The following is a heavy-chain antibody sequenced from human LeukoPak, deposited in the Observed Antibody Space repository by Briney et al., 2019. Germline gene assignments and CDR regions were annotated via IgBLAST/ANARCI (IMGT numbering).Heavy chain of an antibody. D-gene: IGHD2-2*01. CDR2: INPDNGGT. J-gene: IGHJ5*02. CDR3: TREARVGNSFDP. Sequence: ASVKLSCRASGYTFTDYYIHWVRQAPGQGLEWMGWINPDNGGTNYAQKFQGRVTMTRDTSIRTVYMDLSRLRSDDTAVFYCTREARVGNSFDPWGQGTQGTVSS. CDR1: GYTFTDYY. V-gene: IGHV1-2*02.